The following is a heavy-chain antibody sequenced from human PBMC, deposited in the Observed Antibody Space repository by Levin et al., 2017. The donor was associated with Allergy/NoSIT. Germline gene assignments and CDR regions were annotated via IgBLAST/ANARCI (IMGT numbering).Heavy chain of an antibody. V-gene: IGHV4-34*01. Sequence: SETLSLTCAVYGGSFSGYYWNWIRQPPGKGLEWIGEINHSGSTNYNPSLKSRVTISVDTSKNQFSLKLSSVTAADTAVYYCARGGWLRQQWYFDRWGRGTLVTVSS. D-gene: IGHD5-12*01. CDR2: INHSGST. CDR1: GGSFSGYY. CDR3: ARGGWLRQQWYFDR. J-gene: IGHJ2*01.